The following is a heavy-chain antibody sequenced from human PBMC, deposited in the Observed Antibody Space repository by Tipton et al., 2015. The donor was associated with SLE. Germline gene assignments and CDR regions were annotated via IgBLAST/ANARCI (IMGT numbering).Heavy chain of an antibody. CDR2: IKQDGSEK. CDR3: ARAYCSSTSCYYYYYYGMDV. V-gene: IGHV3-7*03. J-gene: IGHJ6*02. CDR1: GFTFSSYA. D-gene: IGHD2-2*01. Sequence: SLRLSCAASGFTFSSYAMSWVRQAPGKGLEWVANIKQDGSEKYYVDSVKGRFTISRDNAKNSLYLQMNSLRAEDTAVYYCARAYCSSTSCYYYYYYGMDVWGQGTTVTVSS.